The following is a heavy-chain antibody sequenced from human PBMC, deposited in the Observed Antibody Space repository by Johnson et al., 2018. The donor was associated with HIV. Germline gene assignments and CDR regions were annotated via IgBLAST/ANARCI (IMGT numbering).Heavy chain of an antibody. CDR2: IYSSGST. Sequence: EVQLVESGGGLVQPGRSLRLSCAASGFTFDDYAMHWVRQAPGKGLEWVSVIYSSGSTYYADSVKGRFTISRDNSKNTLYLQINSLIAEDTAVYYCARDALEAFQAFDIWGQGTMVTVSS. CDR3: ARDALEAFQAFDI. V-gene: IGHV3-66*01. J-gene: IGHJ3*02. D-gene: IGHD2/OR15-2a*01. CDR1: GFTFDDYA.